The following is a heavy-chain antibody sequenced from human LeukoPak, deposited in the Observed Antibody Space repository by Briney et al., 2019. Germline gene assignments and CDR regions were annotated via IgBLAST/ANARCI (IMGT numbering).Heavy chain of an antibody. D-gene: IGHD3-10*01. J-gene: IGHJ4*02. CDR3: ARDGPYGSGTSHIDF. CDR1: GYTLSSFA. V-gene: IGHV7-4-1*02. CDR2: INTNTGNP. Sequence: ASVKVSCKASGYTLSSFAMTWVRQAPGQGLEWMGWINTNTGNPTYAQGFTGRFVFSLDTSVSTAYLQISSLKAEDTAVYYCARDGPYGSGTSHIDFWGQGTLVTVSS.